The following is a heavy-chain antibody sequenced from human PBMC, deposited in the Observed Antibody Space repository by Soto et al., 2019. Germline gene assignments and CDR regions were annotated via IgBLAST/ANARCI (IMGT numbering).Heavy chain of an antibody. J-gene: IGHJ6*03. CDR2: MNPNSGNT. CDR3: ARPGNIVVVSVARHYYYYIVV. V-gene: IGHV1-8*01. CDR1: GYTFTIYY. Sequence: ASVKVSCKASGYTFTIYYTNWVRQATGQGLEWMGWMNPNSGNTGYAQKFQGRVTMTRNTSISTAYMELSSLRSEDTAVYYCARPGNIVVVSVARHYYYYIVVWCKGRTVTVAS. D-gene: IGHD2-15*01.